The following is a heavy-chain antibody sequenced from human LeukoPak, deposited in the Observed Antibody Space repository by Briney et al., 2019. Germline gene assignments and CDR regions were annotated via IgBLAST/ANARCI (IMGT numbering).Heavy chain of an antibody. J-gene: IGHJ4*02. CDR3: ARGQWLAQFDY. D-gene: IGHD6-19*01. V-gene: IGHV3-20*04. Sequence: GGSLRLSCAASGFTFDDYGMSWVRQAPGKGLEWVSGINWNGGSTGYADSVKGRFTISRDNAKNSLYLQMNSLRVEDTALYYCARGQWLAQFDYWGQGTLGTVSS. CDR1: GFTFDDYG. CDR2: INWNGGST.